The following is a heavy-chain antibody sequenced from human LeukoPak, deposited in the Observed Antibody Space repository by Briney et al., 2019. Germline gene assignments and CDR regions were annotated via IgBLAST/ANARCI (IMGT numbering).Heavy chain of an antibody. Sequence: ASVKVSCKASGYTFTSYYMHWVRQAPGQGLEWMGIINPSGGSTSYAQKFQGRVTMTRDTSTSTVYMELSSLRSEDTAVYYCARDRPFYGGEPQNYSDYWGQGTLVTVSS. CDR2: INPSGGST. V-gene: IGHV1-46*01. J-gene: IGHJ4*02. CDR3: ARDRPFYGGEPQNYSDY. D-gene: IGHD4-23*01. CDR1: GYTFTSYY.